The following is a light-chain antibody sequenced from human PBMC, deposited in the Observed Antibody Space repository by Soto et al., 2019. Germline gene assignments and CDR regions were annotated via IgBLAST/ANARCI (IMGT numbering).Light chain of an antibody. CDR1: SSDVGSYNF. V-gene: IGLV2-23*03. CDR3: CSYAGSSTFVV. CDR2: EGS. Sequence: QSALTQPASVSGYPGQSITVSCTGTSSDVGSYNFVSWYQQHPGKAPKLMIYEGSKRPSGVSNRFSGSKSGNTASLTISGLQAEDEADYYCCSYAGSSTFVVFGAGTKLTVL. J-gene: IGLJ2*01.